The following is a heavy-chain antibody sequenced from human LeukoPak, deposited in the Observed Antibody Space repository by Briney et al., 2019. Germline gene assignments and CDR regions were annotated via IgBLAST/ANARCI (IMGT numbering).Heavy chain of an antibody. Sequence: ASVKVSCKVSGYTLTELSMHWVRQAPGKGLEWMGGFDPEDGETIYAQKFQGRVTMTEDTSTDTAYMELSSLRSEDTAVYYCARLAYFLTSSSFLYYFDYWGQGTLVTVSS. CDR3: ARLAYFLTSSSFLYYFDY. J-gene: IGHJ4*02. CDR1: GYTLTELS. CDR2: FDPEDGET. V-gene: IGHV1-24*01. D-gene: IGHD6-13*01.